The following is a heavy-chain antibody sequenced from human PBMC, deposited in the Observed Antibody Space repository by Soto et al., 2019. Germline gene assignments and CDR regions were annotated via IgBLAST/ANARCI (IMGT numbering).Heavy chain of an antibody. CDR2: INAGNGNT. CDR3: AKGSSGWYERFEY. V-gene: IGHV1-3*01. CDR1: GYTFTSYA. D-gene: IGHD6-19*01. J-gene: IGHJ4*02. Sequence: ASVKVSCKASGYTFTSYAMHWVRQAPGQRLEWMGWINAGNGNTKYSQKFQGRVTITRDTSASTAYMELSSLRSEDTAVYYCAKGSSGWYERFEYWGQGTRVTVSS.